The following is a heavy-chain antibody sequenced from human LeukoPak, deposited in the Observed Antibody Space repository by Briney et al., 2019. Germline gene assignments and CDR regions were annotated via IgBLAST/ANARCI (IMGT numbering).Heavy chain of an antibody. D-gene: IGHD3-22*01. CDR1: GFTFTNYW. CDR3: AATYYYDGSGDY. CDR2: LNEDGSAK. J-gene: IGHJ4*02. Sequence: GGSLRLSCAASGFTFTNYWMSWVRQAPGRGLEWVASLNEDGSAKFYVDSVRGRFTISRDNAKNSLYLLMNSLRTEDTAVYYCAATYYYDGSGDYWGQGTLVTVSS. V-gene: IGHV3-7*02.